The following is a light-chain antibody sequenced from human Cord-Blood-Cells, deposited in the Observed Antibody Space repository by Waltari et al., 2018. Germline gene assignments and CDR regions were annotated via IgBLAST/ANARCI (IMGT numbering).Light chain of an antibody. CDR1: QSVSSN. J-gene: IGKJ1*01. CDR3: QQYNNWPRT. CDR2: GAS. V-gene: IGKV3-15*01. Sequence: EIVMTQSPATLSVSPGERATLSCRASQSVSSNLAWYQQKPGQAPRLLIYGASTRATGNPARFSGSGFGTEFTLTISSLQSEDFAVYYCQQYNNWPRTFGQGTKVEIK.